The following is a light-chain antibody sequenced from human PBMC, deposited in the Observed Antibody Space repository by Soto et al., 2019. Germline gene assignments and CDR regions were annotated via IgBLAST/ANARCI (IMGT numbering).Light chain of an antibody. Sequence: DIPMTQSPSSLSASVGDRVTITCRASHGINTHLAWYQQKPVKVLKLLIYASSTLQSGVPSRFSRSGSGTDFTLTISSLQPEDVATYYWQEYNVAPFTFGRGTKVEL. CDR3: QEYNVAPFT. CDR1: HGINTH. J-gene: IGKJ4*01. V-gene: IGKV1-27*01. CDR2: ASS.